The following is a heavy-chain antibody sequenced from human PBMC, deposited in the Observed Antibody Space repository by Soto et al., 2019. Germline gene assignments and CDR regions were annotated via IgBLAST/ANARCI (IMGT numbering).Heavy chain of an antibody. Sequence: SETLSLTCAVSGGSISSCGYSWSWIRQPPVKGLEWIGYIYHSGSTYYNPSLKSRVTISVDRSKNQFSLKLSSVTAADTAVYYCARGGLLPYFDYWGQGTLVTVSS. CDR3: ARGGLLPYFDY. CDR1: GGSISSCGYS. J-gene: IGHJ4*02. CDR2: IYHSGST. D-gene: IGHD2-15*01. V-gene: IGHV4-30-2*01.